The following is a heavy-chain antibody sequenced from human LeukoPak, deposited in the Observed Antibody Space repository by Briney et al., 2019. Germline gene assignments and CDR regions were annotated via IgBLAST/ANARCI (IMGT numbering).Heavy chain of an antibody. CDR1: GFTVSTNS. CDR2: IYSDNT. Sequence: GSLRLSCTVSGFTVSTNSMSWVRQAPGKGLEWVSFIYSDNTHYSDSAKGRFTIFRDNSKNMMYLQMNSLRVEDTAVYYCAKGHGDGSGYYYFDSWGQGTLVTVSS. V-gene: IGHV3-53*01. J-gene: IGHJ4*02. D-gene: IGHD3-22*01. CDR3: AKGHGDGSGYYYFDS.